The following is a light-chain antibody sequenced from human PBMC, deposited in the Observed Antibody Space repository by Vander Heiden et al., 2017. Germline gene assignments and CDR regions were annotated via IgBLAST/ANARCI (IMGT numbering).Light chain of an antibody. Sequence: DIQMTQSPSSLSASVGDRVTITCRASQSISRYLNWYQQNPGEAPRLLIYAASNLQSGVPSRFSGSGSETDFTLTINSLQPEDFATYYCQQSYSTPHTFGQGTKLEIK. CDR2: AAS. CDR1: QSISRY. V-gene: IGKV1-39*01. J-gene: IGKJ2*01. CDR3: QQSYSTPHT.